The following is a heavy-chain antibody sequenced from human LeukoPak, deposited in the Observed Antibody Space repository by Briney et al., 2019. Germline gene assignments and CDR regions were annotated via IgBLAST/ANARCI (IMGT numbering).Heavy chain of an antibody. CDR2: ISGSGGST. Sequence: PGGSLRLSCAASGFTFSSYAMSWVRQAPGKGLEWVSAISGSGGSTYYADSVKGRFTISRDNSKNTLYLQMNSLRAEDTAVYYCAKVGYCSGGSGYEIDFDYWGQGTLVTVSS. CDR1: GFTFSSYA. V-gene: IGHV3-23*01. J-gene: IGHJ4*02. D-gene: IGHD2-15*01. CDR3: AKVGYCSGGSGYEIDFDY.